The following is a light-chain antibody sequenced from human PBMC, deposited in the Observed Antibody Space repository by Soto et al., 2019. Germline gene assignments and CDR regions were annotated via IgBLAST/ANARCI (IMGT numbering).Light chain of an antibody. CDR1: QSITTY. J-gene: IGKJ5*01. Sequence: DIQMTQSPSSLSASVGDRVTITCRASQSITTYLNWYQQTSGEAPKLLIYAAARLQTGVPSRFSGSGSGTDFTLTISSLQPEDFATYYCQQYDNYPLTFGHGTRLEIK. CDR3: QQYDNYPLT. V-gene: IGKV1-39*01. CDR2: AAA.